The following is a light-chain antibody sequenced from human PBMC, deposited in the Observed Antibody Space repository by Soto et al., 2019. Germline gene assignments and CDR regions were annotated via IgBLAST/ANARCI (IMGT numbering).Light chain of an antibody. V-gene: IGLV2-11*01. Sequence: QSVLTQPRSVSGSPGQSVTISCTGTSSDLGGYNYVSWYQQHPGKAPKLMIYDVSKRPSGVPDRFSGSKSGNTASLTISGLQADDEADYYCCSYAGSYTYVFGTGTKLTVL. J-gene: IGLJ1*01. CDR3: CSYAGSYTYV. CDR2: DVS. CDR1: SSDLGGYNY.